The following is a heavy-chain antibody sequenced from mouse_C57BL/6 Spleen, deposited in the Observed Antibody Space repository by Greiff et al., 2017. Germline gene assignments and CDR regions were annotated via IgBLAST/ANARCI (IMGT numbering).Heavy chain of an antibody. D-gene: IGHD2-5*01. CDR3: ARRDSNGWYFDV. CDR1: GFTFSDYG. J-gene: IGHJ1*03. V-gene: IGHV5-15*01. CDR2: ISNLAYSI. Sequence: EVKLVASGGGLVQPGGSLKLSCAASGFTFSDYGMAWVRQAPRKGPEWVAFISNLAYSIYYADTVTGRFTISRENAKNTLYLEMSSLRSEDTAMYYCARRDSNGWYFDVWGTGTTVTVSS.